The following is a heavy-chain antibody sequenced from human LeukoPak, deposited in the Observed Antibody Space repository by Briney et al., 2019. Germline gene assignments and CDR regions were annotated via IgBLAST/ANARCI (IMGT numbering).Heavy chain of an antibody. J-gene: IGHJ4*02. Sequence: GGSLRLSCAASGFTFSNAWMSWVRQAPGKGLEWVGRIKSKTDGGTTDYAAPVKGRFTISRDDSKNTLYLQMNSLKTEDTAVYYCTTGPWIAAAGFDYWGQGTLVTVSS. CDR2: IKSKTDGGTT. V-gene: IGHV3-15*01. CDR1: GFTFSNAW. D-gene: IGHD6-13*01. CDR3: TTGPWIAAAGFDY.